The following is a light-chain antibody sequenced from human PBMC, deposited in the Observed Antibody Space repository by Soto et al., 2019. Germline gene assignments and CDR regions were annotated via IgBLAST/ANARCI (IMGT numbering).Light chain of an antibody. Sequence: QSVLTQPPSASGSPGQSVAISCTGTSSDVGGNNYVSWYQQHPGKAPKLMVYEVTKRPSGVSDRFSGSKSGNTASLTVSGLQAEDEADYYCSSYAGSNNVIFGGGTKLTVL. V-gene: IGLV2-8*01. CDR3: SSYAGSNNVI. J-gene: IGLJ2*01. CDR2: EVT. CDR1: SSDVGGNNY.